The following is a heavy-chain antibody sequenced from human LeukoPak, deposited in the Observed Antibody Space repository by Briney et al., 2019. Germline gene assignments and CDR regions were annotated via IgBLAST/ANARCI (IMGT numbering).Heavy chain of an antibody. D-gene: IGHD2-15*01. J-gene: IGHJ5*02. CDR3: ARALRYCSGGSCTRGYNWFDP. CDR1: GGSISSSDYY. CDR2: IYYGGST. Sequence: SETLPLTCTVSGGSISSSDYYWGWIRQPPGKGLEWIGSIYYGGSTYYNPSLKSRVTISVDTSMNQFSLKLSFVTTADTAVYYCARALRYCSGGSCTRGYNWFDPWGQGTLVTVPS. V-gene: IGHV4-39*01.